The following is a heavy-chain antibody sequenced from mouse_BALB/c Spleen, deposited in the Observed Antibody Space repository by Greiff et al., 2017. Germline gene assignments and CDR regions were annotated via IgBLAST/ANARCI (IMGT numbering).Heavy chain of an antibody. V-gene: IGHV1-9*01. J-gene: IGHJ3*01. CDR2: ILPGSGST. CDR1: GYTFSSYW. CDR3: ARRKDGYGPLRGFAY. Sequence: QVQLQQSGAELMKPGASVKISCKATGYTFSSYWIEWVKQRPGHGLEWIGEILPGSGSTNYNEKFKGKATFTADTSSNTAYMQLSSLTSEDSAVYYCARRKDGYGPLRGFAYWGQGTLVTVSA. D-gene: IGHD2-10*02.